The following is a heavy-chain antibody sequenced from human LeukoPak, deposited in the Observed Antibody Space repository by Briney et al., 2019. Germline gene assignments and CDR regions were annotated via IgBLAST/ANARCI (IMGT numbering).Heavy chain of an antibody. CDR2: IIPIFGTA. V-gene: IGHV1-69*01. Sequence: SVKVSCKASGGTFSSYAISWVRQAPGQGLEWMGGIIPIFGTANYAQKFQGRVTITADESTSAAYMELSSLRSEDTAVYYCASTDRDTAMPIDYWGQGTLVTVSS. J-gene: IGHJ4*02. CDR1: GGTFSSYA. D-gene: IGHD5-18*01. CDR3: ASTDRDTAMPIDY.